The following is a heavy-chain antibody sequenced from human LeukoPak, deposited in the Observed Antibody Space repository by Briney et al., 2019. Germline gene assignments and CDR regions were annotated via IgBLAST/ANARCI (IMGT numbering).Heavy chain of an antibody. D-gene: IGHD1-26*01. V-gene: IGHV3-21*01. J-gene: IGHJ4*02. CDR3: AREYPNSGSYYRGYYFDH. CDR2: ISSSSSYI. Sequence: GGSIRLSCAASGFTFSSYSMNWVRQAPGKGLEWVSSISSSSSYIYYADSVKGRFTISRDNAKNSLYLQMNSLRAEDTAVYYCAREYPNSGSYYRGYYFDHWGQGSLVSVSS. CDR1: GFTFSSYS.